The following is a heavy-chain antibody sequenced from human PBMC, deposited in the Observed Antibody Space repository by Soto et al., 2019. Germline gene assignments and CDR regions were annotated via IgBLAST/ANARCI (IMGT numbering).Heavy chain of an antibody. CDR1: GYTFTGYL. V-gene: IGHV1-2*02. D-gene: IGHD2-15*01. CDR2: INPNTGGT. J-gene: IGHJ5*02. CDR3: AKVAGWAARDWFDP. Sequence: QVQLVQSGAEVKKPGASVKVSCKASGYTFTGYLIHWVRDVPGQGLEYLGWINPNTGGTDYAQKFQGRVTMRRDTASSKVWMELKRQLSAEPAVYYGAKVAGWAARDWFDPWGQGTLVTVSS.